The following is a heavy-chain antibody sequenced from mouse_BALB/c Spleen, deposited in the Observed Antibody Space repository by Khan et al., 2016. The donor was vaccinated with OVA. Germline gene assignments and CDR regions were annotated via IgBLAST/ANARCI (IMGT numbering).Heavy chain of an antibody. V-gene: IGHV3-2*02. CDR2: IHYSGST. Sequence: EVQLQESGPGLVKPSQSLSLTCTVTGYSITSDYAWNWIRQFPGNKLEWMGYIHYSGSTSYNPSLKSRISITRDTSKNQFFLQLNSVTTEDTATYYCAIYAENWYFDVWGAGTTVTVSS. CDR1: GYSITSDYA. CDR3: AIYAENWYFDV. J-gene: IGHJ1*01. D-gene: IGHD1-1*01.